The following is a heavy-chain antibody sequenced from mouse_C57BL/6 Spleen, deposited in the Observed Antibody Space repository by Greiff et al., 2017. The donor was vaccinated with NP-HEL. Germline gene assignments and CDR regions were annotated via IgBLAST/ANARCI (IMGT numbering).Heavy chain of an antibody. CDR1: GYSFTGYY. J-gene: IGHJ4*01. CDR2: INPSTGGT. V-gene: IGHV1-42*01. D-gene: IGHD1-1*01. Sequence: EVKVVESGPELVKPGASVKISCKASGYSFTGYYMNWVKQSPEKSLEWIGEINPSTGGTTYNQKFKAKATLTVDKSSSTAYMQLKSLTSEDSAVYYCARWGTVYAMDYWGQGTSVTVSS. CDR3: ARWGTVYAMDY.